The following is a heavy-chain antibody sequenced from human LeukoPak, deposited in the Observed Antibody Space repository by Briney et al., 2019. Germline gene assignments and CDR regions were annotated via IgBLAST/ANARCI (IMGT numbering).Heavy chain of an antibody. CDR2: IYYSGST. V-gene: IGHV4-59*01. CDR3: ARGIPSFKYYGMDV. Sequence: KPSETLSLTCTVSGGSISSYYWSWIRQPPGKGLEWIGYIYYSGSTNYNPSLKSRVTISVDTSKNQFSLKLSSVTAADTAVYYCARGIPSFKYYGMDVWGQGTTVTVSS. J-gene: IGHJ6*02. CDR1: GGSISSYY.